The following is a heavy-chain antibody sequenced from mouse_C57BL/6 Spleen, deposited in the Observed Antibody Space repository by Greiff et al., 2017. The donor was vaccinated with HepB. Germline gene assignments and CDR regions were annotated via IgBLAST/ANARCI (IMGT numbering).Heavy chain of an antibody. Sequence: EVKLQESGPGLVKPSQSLSLTCSVTGYSITSGYYWNWIRQFPGNKLEWMGYISYDGSNNYNPSLKNRISITRDTSKNQFFLKLNSVTTEDTATYYCARGIYYGNYVGYFDVWGTGTTVTVSS. CDR1: GYSITSGYY. J-gene: IGHJ1*03. CDR3: ARGIYYGNYVGYFDV. V-gene: IGHV3-6*01. D-gene: IGHD2-1*01. CDR2: ISYDGSN.